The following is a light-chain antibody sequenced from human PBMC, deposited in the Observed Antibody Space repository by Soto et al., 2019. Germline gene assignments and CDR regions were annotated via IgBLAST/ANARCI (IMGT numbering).Light chain of an antibody. Sequence: DIQMTQSPSSLSASVGDRVTITCRASQNIGKYLNWYQQQPGRAPRLLIYAASSLQSGVPSRFSGSGSGTDFTLTISSLQPAYFSTYYCQQTYNTHALTFGGGTKVDIK. CDR3: QQTYNTHALT. J-gene: IGKJ4*01. V-gene: IGKV1-39*01. CDR1: QNIGKY. CDR2: AAS.